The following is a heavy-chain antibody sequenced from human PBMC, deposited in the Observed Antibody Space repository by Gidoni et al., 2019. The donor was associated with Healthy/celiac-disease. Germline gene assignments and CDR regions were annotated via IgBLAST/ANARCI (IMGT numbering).Heavy chain of an antibody. D-gene: IGHD3-22*01. CDR3: ARGNYYDSSGYYYPFDY. Sequence: QLQLQESGPGLVKPSETLSLTCTVSGGSISSSSYYWGWIRQPPGKGLEWIGSIYYSGSTYYNPSLKSRVTISVDTSKNQFSLKLSSVTAADTAVYYCARGNYYDSSGYYYPFDYWGQGTLVTVSS. V-gene: IGHV4-39*01. J-gene: IGHJ4*02. CDR2: IYYSGST. CDR1: GGSISSSSYY.